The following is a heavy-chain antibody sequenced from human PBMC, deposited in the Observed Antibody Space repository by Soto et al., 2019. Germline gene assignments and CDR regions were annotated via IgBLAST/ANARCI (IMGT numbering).Heavy chain of an antibody. D-gene: IGHD3-3*01. J-gene: IGHJ6*02. CDR2: ISAYNGNT. CDR3: AVLLEPDYYYYGMDV. CDR1: GYTFTSYG. Sequence: ASVKVSCKASGYTFTSYGISWVRQAPGQGLEWMGWISAYNGNTNYAQKLQGRVTMTTDASTSTAYMELRSLRSDDTAVYYRAVLLEPDYYYYGMDVWGQGTTVTVSS. V-gene: IGHV1-18*01.